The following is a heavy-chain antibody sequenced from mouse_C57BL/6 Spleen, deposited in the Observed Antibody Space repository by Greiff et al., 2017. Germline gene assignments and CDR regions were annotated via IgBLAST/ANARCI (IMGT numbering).Heavy chain of an antibody. V-gene: IGHV14-2*01. CDR3: SRTGGSSHWYFDV. Sequence: VQLQQSGAELVKPGASVKLSCTASGFNIKDYYMHWVKQRTEQGLEWIGRIDPEDGENKYAPKFQGKATITADTSSKTAYLQLSSLTSEDTAVYYCSRTGGSSHWYFDVWGTGTTVTVSS. J-gene: IGHJ1*03. CDR1: GFNIKDYY. CDR2: IDPEDGEN. D-gene: IGHD1-1*01.